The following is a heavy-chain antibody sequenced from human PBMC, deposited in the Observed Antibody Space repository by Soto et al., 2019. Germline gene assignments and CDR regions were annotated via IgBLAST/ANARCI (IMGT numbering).Heavy chain of an antibody. CDR2: IYYSRST. CDR1: GGSVSSGSYY. V-gene: IGHV4-61*01. D-gene: IGHD6-19*01. J-gene: IGHJ5*02. Sequence: SETLSLTCTVSGGSVSSGSYYWSWIRQPPGKGLEWIGYIYYSRSTNYNPSLKSRVTISVDTSKNQFSLKLSSVTAADTAVYYCAREGRYSSGWYPDWFDPWGQGTLVTVSS. CDR3: AREGRYSSGWYPDWFDP.